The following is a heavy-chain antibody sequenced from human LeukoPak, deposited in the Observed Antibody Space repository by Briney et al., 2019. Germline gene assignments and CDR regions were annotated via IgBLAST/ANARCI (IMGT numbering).Heavy chain of an antibody. D-gene: IGHD4-17*01. CDR3: ARVRNTAPFSYYGRDV. CDR1: GFTFSSYS. Sequence: GGSLRLFCAASGFTFSSYSMIWVRQAPGKGLEWVSSISSNSSYIYYADSVQGRLTISRDNDKNSLYLQMNSLRGEDRAVYYCARVRNTAPFSYYGRDVWGKGTTVTVSS. J-gene: IGHJ6*04. CDR2: ISSNSSYI. V-gene: IGHV3-21*01.